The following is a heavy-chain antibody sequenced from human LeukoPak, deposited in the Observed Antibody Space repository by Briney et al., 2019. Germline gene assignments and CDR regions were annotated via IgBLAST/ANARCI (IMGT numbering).Heavy chain of an antibody. V-gene: IGHV3-49*03. CDR2: IRSKAYGGTT. CDR1: GFTFGDYA. Sequence: PGGSLRLSCIASGFTFGDYAMSWFRQAPGKGLEWVGFIRSKAYGGTTEYAASVKGRFTISRDDSKSIAYLQMNSLKTEDTAVYYCTRDRALLWFGELSSYWGQGTLVTVSS. D-gene: IGHD3-10*01. J-gene: IGHJ4*02. CDR3: TRDRALLWFGELSSY.